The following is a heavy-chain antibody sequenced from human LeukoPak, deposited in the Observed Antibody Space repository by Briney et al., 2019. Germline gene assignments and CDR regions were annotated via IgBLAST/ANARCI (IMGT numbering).Heavy chain of an antibody. V-gene: IGHV3-7*01. CDR1: GFTFSNYW. CDR3: ARDLWPDY. CDR2: IKEDGSAK. Sequence: GGSLRLSCAASGFTFSNYWMTWVRQAPGKGLEWVANIKEDGSAKFYVDPVKGRFTISRDNAKNSLYLQMNSLRAEDTAVYYCARDLWPDYWGQGTLVTVSS. J-gene: IGHJ4*02.